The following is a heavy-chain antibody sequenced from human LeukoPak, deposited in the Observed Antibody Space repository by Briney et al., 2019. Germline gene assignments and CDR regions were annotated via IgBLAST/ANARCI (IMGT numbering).Heavy chain of an antibody. CDR3: AKPMTVAGTPDYGY. CDR2: ISGSGGST. Sequence: SGGSLRLSCAASGFTFSSYAMGWVRQAPGKGLEWVSAISGSGGSTYYADSVKGRFTISRDNSKNTLYLQMNSLRAEDTAVYYCAKPMTVAGTPDYGYWGQGTLVTVSS. J-gene: IGHJ4*02. D-gene: IGHD6-19*01. V-gene: IGHV3-23*01. CDR1: GFTFSSYA.